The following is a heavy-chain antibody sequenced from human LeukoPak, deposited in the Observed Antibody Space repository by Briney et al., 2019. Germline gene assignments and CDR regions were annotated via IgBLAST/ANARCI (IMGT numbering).Heavy chain of an antibody. J-gene: IGHJ4*02. CDR3: ARGHLGTTKRELVGYFVY. Sequence: GGPVRLSCAASRFTLSTYAMLWLPHAPGKGREGVADIWSDGSNKYYADSVKGGFTISRDKSKNTLYLKMNSLRAEDTAVFYCARGHLGTTKRELVGYFVYWGQGTLVTVSS. D-gene: IGHD1-26*01. V-gene: IGHV3-30*04. CDR2: IWSDGSNK. CDR1: RFTLSTYA.